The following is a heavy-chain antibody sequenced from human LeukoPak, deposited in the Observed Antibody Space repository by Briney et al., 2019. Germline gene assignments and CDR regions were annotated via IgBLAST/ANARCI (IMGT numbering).Heavy chain of an antibody. J-gene: IGHJ3*02. CDR1: GFIFSSYA. CDR2: IYSGGST. V-gene: IGHV3-66*01. CDR3: AKEMATMNAFDI. D-gene: IGHD5-24*01. Sequence: GGSLRLSCEASGFIFSSYAMSWVRQAPGKGLEWVSVIYSGGSTDYKDSVKDRFIISRDSSKNTLYLQMNSLRAEDTAVYYCAKEMATMNAFDIWGQGTMVTVSS.